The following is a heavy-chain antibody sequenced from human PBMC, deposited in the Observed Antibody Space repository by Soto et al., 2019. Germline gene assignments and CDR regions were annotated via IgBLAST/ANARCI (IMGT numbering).Heavy chain of an antibody. V-gene: IGHV3-11*01. CDR1: GFTFSDYY. D-gene: IGHD1-26*01. CDR3: ARDFTVGFEPAY. Sequence: AGGSLRLSCAASGFTFSDYYMSWIRQAPGKGLEWVSYITSSGSTIYYADSVKGRFTISRDNAKNSLYLQMNSLRADDTAVYYCARDFTVGFEPAYWGQGTLVTVSS. CDR2: ITSSGSTI. J-gene: IGHJ4*02.